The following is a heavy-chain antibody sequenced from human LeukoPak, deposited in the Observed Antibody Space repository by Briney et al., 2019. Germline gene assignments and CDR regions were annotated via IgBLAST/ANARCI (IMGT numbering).Heavy chain of an antibody. D-gene: IGHD2-2*01. V-gene: IGHV1-69*01. CDR2: IIPIFGTA. J-gene: IGHJ4*02. Sequence: SVKVSCKAPGGTFSSYAISWVRQAPGQGLEWMGGIIPIFGTANYAQKFQGRVTITADESTSTAYMELSSLRSEDTAVYYCARGIGGYCSSTSCPEDWGQGTLVTVSS. CDR3: ARGIGGYCSSTSCPED. CDR1: GGTFSSYA.